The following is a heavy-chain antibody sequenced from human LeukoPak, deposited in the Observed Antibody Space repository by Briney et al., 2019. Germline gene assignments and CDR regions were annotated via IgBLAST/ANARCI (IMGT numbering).Heavy chain of an antibody. J-gene: IGHJ6*03. CDR3: ARDLGPAVVPYMDV. D-gene: IGHD2-2*01. CDR2: IYHSGTT. V-gene: IGHV4-59*12. CDR1: GGSISSYY. Sequence: SETLSLTCTVSGGSISSYYWSWIRQPPGKGLEWIGYIYHSGTTNYNPSLKSRVTMSVDTSKNQFSLKLSSVTAADTAVYYCARDLGPAVVPYMDVWGKGTTVTVSS.